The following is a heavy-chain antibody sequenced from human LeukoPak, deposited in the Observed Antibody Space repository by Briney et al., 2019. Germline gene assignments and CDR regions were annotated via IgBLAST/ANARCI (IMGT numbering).Heavy chain of an antibody. Sequence: ASVKVSCKASGYTFTDYYMHWVRQAPGQGLEWMGWINPNSGGTHYAQKFQGTVTMTRGTSISTAYMELSRLRSDDTAVYYCARDSVYYYDSSGYYGMDVWGQGTTVTVSS. J-gene: IGHJ6*02. D-gene: IGHD3-22*01. V-gene: IGHV1-2*02. CDR2: INPNSGGT. CDR3: ARDSVYYYDSSGYYGMDV. CDR1: GYTFTDYY.